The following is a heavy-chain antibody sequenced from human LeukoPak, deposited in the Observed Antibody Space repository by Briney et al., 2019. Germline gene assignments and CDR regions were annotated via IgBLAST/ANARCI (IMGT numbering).Heavy chain of an antibody. CDR1: GFIFSSYA. CDR3: ARDKVLGLFDTFDV. J-gene: IGHJ3*01. CDR2: ISSIGGST. D-gene: IGHD2-21*01. Sequence: GGSLRLSCAASGFIFSSYATYWVRQAPGKGLEFVSAISSIGGSTYYANSVKGRFTISRDNSKNTLYLQMGSLRAEDMAVYYCARDKVLGLFDTFDVWGQGTMVTVSS. V-gene: IGHV3-64*01.